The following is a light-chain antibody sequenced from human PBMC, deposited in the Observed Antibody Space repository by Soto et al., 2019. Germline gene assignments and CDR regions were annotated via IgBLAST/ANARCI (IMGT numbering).Light chain of an antibody. V-gene: IGKV3-11*01. CDR3: QQRSNWPLT. CDR2: DAS. J-gene: IGKJ5*01. Sequence: IGLTQSPATLSLSPVERATLSCRASQSVSSYLAWYQQKPGQAPRLLIYDASNGATGIPARFSGSGSGTDFTLTISSLEPEDFAVYYCQQRSNWPLTFGQGTRLEIK. CDR1: QSVSSY.